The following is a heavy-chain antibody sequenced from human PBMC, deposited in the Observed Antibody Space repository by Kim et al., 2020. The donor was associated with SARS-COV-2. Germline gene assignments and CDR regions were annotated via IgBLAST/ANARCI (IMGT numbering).Heavy chain of an antibody. J-gene: IGHJ6*02. CDR2: IIPIFGTA. Sequence: SVKVSCKASGGTFSSYAISWVRQAPGQGLEWMGGIIPIFGTANYAQKFQGRVTITADESTSTAYMELSSLRSEDTAVYYCAREGDSYGYRIRYYGMDVWGQGTTVTVSS. D-gene: IGHD5-18*01. CDR3: AREGDSYGYRIRYYGMDV. CDR1: GGTFSSYA. V-gene: IGHV1-69*13.